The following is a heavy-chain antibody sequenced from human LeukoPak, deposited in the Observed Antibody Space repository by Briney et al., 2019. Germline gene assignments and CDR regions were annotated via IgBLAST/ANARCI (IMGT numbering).Heavy chain of an antibody. V-gene: IGHV4-39*01. CDR3: ARRLGGSGSYYY. J-gene: IGHJ4*02. CDR2: IYYSGST. D-gene: IGHD3-10*01. Sequence: NASETLSLTCTVSGGSVSSGSYYWGWIRQPPGKGLEWIGSIYYSGSTYYNPSLKSRVTISVDTSKNQFSLKLRSVTAADTAVYYCARRLGGSGSYYYWGQGTLVTVSS. CDR1: GGSVSSGSYY.